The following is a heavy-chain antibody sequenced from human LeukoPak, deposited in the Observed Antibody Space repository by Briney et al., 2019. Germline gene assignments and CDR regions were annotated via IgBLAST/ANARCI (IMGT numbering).Heavy chain of an antibody. D-gene: IGHD1-26*01. CDR2: INPAGNYV. Sequence: QPGGSLRLSCAASGVTFSNYWIPWVRQAPGKGLVWVSRINPAGNYVNYADSVKGRFTISRDNAKNTVYLQMNRLRAEDTALFYCVRDWDHFDFDSWGQGTLVIVSS. CDR3: VRDWDHFDFDS. J-gene: IGHJ5*01. CDR1: GVTFSNYW. V-gene: IGHV3-74*01.